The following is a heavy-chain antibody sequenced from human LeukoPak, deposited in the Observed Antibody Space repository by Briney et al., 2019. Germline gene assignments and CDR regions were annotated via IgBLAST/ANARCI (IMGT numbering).Heavy chain of an antibody. V-gene: IGHV1-18*01. CDR1: GYTFASYG. J-gene: IGHJ4*02. CDR2: IGTHNGHP. D-gene: IGHD3-22*01. CDR3: ARTLVTFYYDTSTSHPYYLDF. Sequence: GASVKVSCKASGYTFASYGVSWVRQAPGQGLEWMGWIGTHNGHPDYSQRFQDRVTMTTDTSTRTVYMELRSLRSDDTAVYYCARTLVTFYYDTSTSHPYYLDFWGQGTLVTVSS.